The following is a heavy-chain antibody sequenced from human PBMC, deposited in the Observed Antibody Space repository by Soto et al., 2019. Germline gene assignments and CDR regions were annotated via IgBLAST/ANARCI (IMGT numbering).Heavy chain of an antibody. CDR1: GASIGSNGYY. Sequence: SETLSLTCSVSGASIGSNGYYWGWIRLHQGSGLEWIGYIYDSGSTYYNPSLKSRVTMSVDTSKNQFSLKISSVTAADTSVYYCARIVVIPAAPDYYNYYGVDVWGQGTTVTVSS. D-gene: IGHD2-2*01. V-gene: IGHV4-39*01. CDR2: IYDSGST. J-gene: IGHJ6*02. CDR3: ARIVVIPAAPDYYNYYGVDV.